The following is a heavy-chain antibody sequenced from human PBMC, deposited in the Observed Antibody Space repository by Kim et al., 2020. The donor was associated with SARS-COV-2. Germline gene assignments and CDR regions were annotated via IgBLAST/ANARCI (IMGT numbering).Heavy chain of an antibody. D-gene: IGHD1-26*01. CDR2: IKSKTDGGKT. Sequence: GGSLRLSCAASGFTFSNAWMSWVRQAPGKGLEWVGRIKSKTDGGKTDYAATVKGRFTISRDDSKNTLYLQMNSLKTEGTAVYYCTSLKWELPPYWGQGTLVTVSS. V-gene: IGHV3-15*01. J-gene: IGHJ4*02. CDR3: TSLKWELPPY. CDR1: GFTFSNAW.